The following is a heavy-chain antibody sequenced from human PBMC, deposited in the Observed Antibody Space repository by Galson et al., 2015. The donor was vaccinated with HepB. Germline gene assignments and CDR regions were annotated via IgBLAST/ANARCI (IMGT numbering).Heavy chain of an antibody. CDR2: ISAYNGNT. V-gene: IGHV1-18*01. Sequence: SVKVSCKASGSTFTSYGISWVRQAPGQGLEWMGWISAYNGNTNYAQKLQGRVTMTRDTSTSTVYMELSSLRSEDTAVYYCARGATMIVVVHEVDAFDIWGQGTMVTVSS. CDR3: ARGATMIVVVHEVDAFDI. J-gene: IGHJ3*02. D-gene: IGHD3-22*01. CDR1: GSTFTSYG.